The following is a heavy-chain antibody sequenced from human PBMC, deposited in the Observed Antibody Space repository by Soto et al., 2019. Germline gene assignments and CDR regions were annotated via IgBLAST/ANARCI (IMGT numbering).Heavy chain of an antibody. J-gene: IGHJ3*02. CDR1: GYTFTSYG. CDR3: ARQNPPGDCSSTSCFNRGAFDI. CDR2: ISAYNGNT. V-gene: IGHV1-18*01. Sequence: QVQLVQSGAEVKKPGASVKVSCKASGYTFTSYGISWVRQAPGQGLEWMGWISAYNGNTNYAQKLQGRVTMTTDTSTSTAYMERRSLRSADTAVYYCARQNPPGDCSSTSCFNRGAFDIWGQGTMVTVSS. D-gene: IGHD2-2*03.